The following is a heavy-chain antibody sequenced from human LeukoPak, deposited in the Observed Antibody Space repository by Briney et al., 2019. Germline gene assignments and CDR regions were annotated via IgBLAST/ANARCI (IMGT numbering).Heavy chain of an antibody. CDR2: ISDSGGST. V-gene: IGHV3-23*01. Sequence: GGSLRLSCAASGFTFSSYAMSWVRQAPGEGREWVSAISDSGGSTQYADPVKGRFIISRDNSKNTLYLQMNSLRVEDTAVYYCAKGSSNWRDYYYFDSWGPGTLVTVSS. D-gene: IGHD6-13*01. CDR1: GFTFSSYA. J-gene: IGHJ4*02. CDR3: AKGSSNWRDYYYFDS.